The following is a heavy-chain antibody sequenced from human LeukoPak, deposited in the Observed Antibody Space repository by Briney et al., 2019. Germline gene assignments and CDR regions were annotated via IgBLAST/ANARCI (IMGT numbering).Heavy chain of an antibody. CDR2: ISGSGGST. D-gene: IGHD3-22*01. Sequence: QTGGSLRLSCAASGFTFRNYWMSWVRQAPGKGLEWVSAISGSGGSTYYADSVKGRFTISRDNSKNTLYLQMNSLRAEDTAVYYCAKGRGVSSGYYLNWGQGTLVTVSS. CDR3: AKGRGVSSGYYLN. V-gene: IGHV3-23*01. J-gene: IGHJ4*02. CDR1: GFTFRNYW.